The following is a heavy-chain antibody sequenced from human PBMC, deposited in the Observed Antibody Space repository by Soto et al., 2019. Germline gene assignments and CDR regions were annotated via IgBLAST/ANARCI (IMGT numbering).Heavy chain of an antibody. CDR3: ARPTAYNRGWFGLIDY. D-gene: IGHD6-19*01. V-gene: IGHV3-30*03. J-gene: IGHJ4*01. CDR1: GCTFSSYG. Sequence: QVQMVESGGGVVQPGRYLRLSCAASGCTFSSYGMHWVRQAPGKGLEWVAVISHDGSNKYYADSVKGRFTISRDNSKNTMYLQMDSLRAEDTAVYYCARPTAYNRGWFGLIDYSGHGALLTVSS. CDR2: ISHDGSNK.